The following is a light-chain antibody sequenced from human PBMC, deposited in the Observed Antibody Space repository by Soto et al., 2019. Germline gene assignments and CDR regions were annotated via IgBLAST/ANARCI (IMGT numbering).Light chain of an antibody. J-gene: IGKJ4*01. CDR1: QDIAIY. Sequence: IQLTQSPASLSASVGDRVTFTCRASQDIAIYLAWYQQKPGEAPNLLIHTASTLHGGVPSRFSGSGSGTDFTLTITSLQAEDFATYYCQQTRAYPSTFGGGTKLDIK. V-gene: IGKV1-9*01. CDR2: TAS. CDR3: QQTRAYPST.